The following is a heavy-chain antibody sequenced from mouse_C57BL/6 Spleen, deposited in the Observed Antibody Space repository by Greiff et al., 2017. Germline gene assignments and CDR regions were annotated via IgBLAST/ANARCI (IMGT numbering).Heavy chain of an antibody. V-gene: IGHV14-1*01. CDR1: GFNIKDYY. J-gene: IGHJ4*01. D-gene: IGHD2-13*01. Sequence: VQLQQSGAELVRPGASVKLSCTASGFNIKDYYMHWVKPRPEQGLEWIGRIDPEDGDSEYAPKFQGKATMTADTSSNTAYLQLSSLTSEDTAVDYWSDGDEGMDYWGQGTSVTVSS. CDR3: SDGDEGMDY. CDR2: IDPEDGDS.